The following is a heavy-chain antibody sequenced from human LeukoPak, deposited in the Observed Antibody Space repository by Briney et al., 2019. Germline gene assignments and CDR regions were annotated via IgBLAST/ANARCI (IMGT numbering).Heavy chain of an antibody. D-gene: IGHD3-22*01. CDR1: GYTFTGYY. CDR2: INPNSGGT. V-gene: IGHV1-2*06. Sequence: GASVKVSCKASGYTFTGYYMHWVRQAPGQGLEWMGRINPNSGGTNYAQKFQGRVTMTRDTSISTAYMELSRLRSDDTAVYYRARDPTIRSVVITTPSFDYWGQGTLVTVSS. CDR3: ARDPTIRSVVITTPSFDY. J-gene: IGHJ4*02.